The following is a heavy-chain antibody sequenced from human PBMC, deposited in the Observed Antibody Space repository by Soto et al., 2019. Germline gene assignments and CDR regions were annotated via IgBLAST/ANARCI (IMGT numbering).Heavy chain of an antibody. V-gene: IGHV4-34*01. J-gene: IGHJ4*02. CDR3: ARGDGYSSSSVGVY. D-gene: IGHD6-6*01. Sequence: PSETLSLTCAVYGGSFSGYYWSWIRQPPGKGLEWVGEINHSGSTNYNPSLKSRVTISVDTSKNQFSLKLSSVTAADTAVYYCARGDGYSSSSVGVYWGQGTLVTVSS. CDR2: INHSGST. CDR1: GGSFSGYY.